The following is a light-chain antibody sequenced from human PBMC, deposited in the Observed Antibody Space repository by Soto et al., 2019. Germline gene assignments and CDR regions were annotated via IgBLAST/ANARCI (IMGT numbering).Light chain of an antibody. V-gene: IGKV1-5*01. CDR3: QQYNSYST. Sequence: DIQMTQSPSTRSASVGDRVTITCRASQSVSSWLAWYQQKPGKAPNLLIYDASSLQSGVPSRFSGSGSDTEFTLTIHSLHPDDFATYYCQQYNSYSTFGQGTKVDIK. CDR1: QSVSSW. CDR2: DAS. J-gene: IGKJ1*01.